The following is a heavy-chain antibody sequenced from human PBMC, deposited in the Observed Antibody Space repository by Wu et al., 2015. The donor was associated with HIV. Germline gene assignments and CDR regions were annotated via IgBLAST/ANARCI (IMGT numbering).Heavy chain of an antibody. CDR1: GYTFIDQY. J-gene: IGHJ4*02. V-gene: IGHV1-69-2*01. CDR3: VGRRSLDY. Sequence: EVHLVQSGAEVKKPGATVKISCKVSGYTFIDQYMHWVQQAPGKGLEWMGLVDPEDGETIYAEKFQGRVTITADTSTDTAYMELSSPRSDDTAIYYCVGRRSLDYWGQGTLVTVSS. CDR2: VDPEDGET. D-gene: IGHD3-16*02.